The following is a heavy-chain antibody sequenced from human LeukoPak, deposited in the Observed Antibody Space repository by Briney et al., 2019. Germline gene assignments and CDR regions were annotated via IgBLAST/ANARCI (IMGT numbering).Heavy chain of an antibody. CDR2: IDPSDSYT. D-gene: IGHD3-10*01. Sequence: GESLRISCKASGYSFTSYWISWVRQMPGKGLEWMGRIDPSDSYTDYSPSFQGHVTISADKSISTAYLQWSSLRASDTAMYYCARHGANYGSGSYSPFTPCSKGTLVT. J-gene: IGHJ5*02. CDR1: GYSFTSYW. V-gene: IGHV5-10-1*01. CDR3: ARHGANYGSGSYSPFTP.